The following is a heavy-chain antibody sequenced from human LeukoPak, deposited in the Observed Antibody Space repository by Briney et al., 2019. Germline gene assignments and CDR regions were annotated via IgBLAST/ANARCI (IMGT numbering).Heavy chain of an antibody. CDR1: GFTFSSYA. CDR3: ASVGYCSSTSCRYGMDV. D-gene: IGHD2-2*01. V-gene: IGHV3-23*01. J-gene: IGHJ6*02. CDR2: ISGSGGST. Sequence: GGSLRLSCAASGFTFSSYAMGWVRQAPGKGLEWVSAISGSGGSTSYADSVKGRFTISRDNSKNTLYLQMNSLRAEDTAVYYCASVGYCSSTSCRYGMDVWGQGTTVTVSS.